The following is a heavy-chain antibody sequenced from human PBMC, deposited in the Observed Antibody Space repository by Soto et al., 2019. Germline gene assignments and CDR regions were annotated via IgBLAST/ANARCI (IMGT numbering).Heavy chain of an antibody. J-gene: IGHJ3*02. CDR1: GGSISSGGYY. Sequence: QVQLQESGPGLVKPSQTLSLTCTVSGGSISSGGYYWSWIRQHPGTGLEWIGYIYYSGSTYYNPSLKSRVTTSVDTSKNQFSLKLSSVTAADTALYYCARDPTYYYDSSGYSRAFDIWGQGTMVTVSS. CDR2: IYYSGST. CDR3: ARDPTYYYDSSGYSRAFDI. V-gene: IGHV4-31*03. D-gene: IGHD3-22*01.